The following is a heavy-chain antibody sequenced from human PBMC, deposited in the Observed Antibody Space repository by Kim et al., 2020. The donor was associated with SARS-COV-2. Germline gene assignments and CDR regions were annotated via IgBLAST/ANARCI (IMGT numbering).Heavy chain of an antibody. Sequence: GGSLRLSCAASGFTFSSYAMSWVRQAPGKGLEWVSAISGSGGSTYYADSVKGRFTISRDNSKNTLYLQMNSLRAEDTAVYYCAKDYYDSSGYYYKRAEYFQHWGQGTLVTVSS. CDR2: ISGSGGST. D-gene: IGHD3-22*01. CDR1: GFTFSSYA. J-gene: IGHJ1*01. CDR3: AKDYYDSSGYYYKRAEYFQH. V-gene: IGHV3-23*01.